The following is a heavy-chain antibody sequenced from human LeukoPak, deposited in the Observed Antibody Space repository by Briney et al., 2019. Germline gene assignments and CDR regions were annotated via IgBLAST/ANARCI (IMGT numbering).Heavy chain of an antibody. D-gene: IGHD3-22*01. CDR2: IRDDGSNK. V-gene: IGHV3-30*02. CDR3: AKGEHYYDSSGYATPDY. J-gene: IGHJ4*02. CDR1: GCTLSSYG. Sequence: GASLQISGAAAGCTLSSYGMHGGRQAPGKGVEGVAFIRDDGSNKYKADSGKGRFTISRDNSKNTRYLQMKSRNAEDTAVYYCAKGEHYYDSSGYATPDYWGQGTLVTVSS.